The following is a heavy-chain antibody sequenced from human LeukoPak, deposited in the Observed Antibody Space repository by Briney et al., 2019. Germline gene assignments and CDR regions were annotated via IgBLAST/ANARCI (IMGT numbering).Heavy chain of an antibody. CDR3: AGGRDFLNGSYPAPGY. D-gene: IGHD3-3*01. CDR1: GFTVSSNY. CDR2: IFGGGST. V-gene: IGHV3-53*01. J-gene: IGHJ4*02. Sequence: PGGSLRLSCAASGFTVSSNYMSWVRQSPGKGLERASVIFGGGSTYYADSVKRRFTISRDNSKNTLYLQMNSLRAEDTAVYYCAGGRDFLNGSYPAPGYWGQGTLVTVSS.